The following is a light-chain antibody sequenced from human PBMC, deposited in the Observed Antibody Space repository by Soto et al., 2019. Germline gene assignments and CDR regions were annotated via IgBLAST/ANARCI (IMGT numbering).Light chain of an antibody. J-gene: IGKJ4*01. CDR2: DAS. V-gene: IGKV1-33*01. Sequence: DIQMTQSPSSLSASVGDRVTITCQASQDISNYLNWYQQKPGKAPKLLIYDASNSETGVPLRFSGSGSGTDFTFTISSLQPEDMATYYYQQYDNLPPTFGGGTKVEIK. CDR1: QDISNY. CDR3: QQYDNLPPT.